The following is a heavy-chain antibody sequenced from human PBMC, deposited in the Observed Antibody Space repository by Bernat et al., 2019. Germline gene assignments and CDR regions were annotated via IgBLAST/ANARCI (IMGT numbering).Heavy chain of an antibody. Sequence: QVQLVESGGGVVQPGRSLRLSCAASGFTFSSYGMHWVRQAPGKGLEWVAVISYDGSNKYYAESVKGRFTISRDNSKNTLYLQMNRLGAEDTAVYYCAKVGGLRFLEWFSMDVWGQGTTVTVSS. CDR3: AKVGGLRFLEWFSMDV. V-gene: IGHV3-30*18. D-gene: IGHD3-3*01. J-gene: IGHJ6*02. CDR1: GFTFSSYG. CDR2: ISYDGSNK.